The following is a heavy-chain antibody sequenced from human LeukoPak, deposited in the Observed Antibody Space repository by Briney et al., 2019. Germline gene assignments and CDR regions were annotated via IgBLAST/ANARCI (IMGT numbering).Heavy chain of an antibody. CDR3: ARARADCSSTSCHVGPSGYYYMDV. D-gene: IGHD2-2*01. CDR2: INHSGST. V-gene: IGHV4-34*01. J-gene: IGHJ6*03. CDR1: GGSFSGYY. Sequence: PSETLSLTCAVYGGSFSGYYWSWIRQPPGKGLEWIGEINHSGSTNYNPSLKSRVTISVDTSKNQFSLKLSSVTAADTAVYYCARARADCSSTSCHVGPSGYYYMDVWGKGTTVTVSS.